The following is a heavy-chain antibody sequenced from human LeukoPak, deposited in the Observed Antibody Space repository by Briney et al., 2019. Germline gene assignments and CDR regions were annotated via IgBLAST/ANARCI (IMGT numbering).Heavy chain of an antibody. CDR1: GGSLSGYY. V-gene: IGHV4-34*01. CDR3: ARGRGHYYGSGSPSLLDY. CDR2: INHSGST. Sequence: SETLSLTCAVYGGSLSGYYWSWIRQPPGKGLEWIGEINHSGSTNYNPSLKSRVTISVDTSKNQFSLKLSSVTAADTAVYYCARGRGHYYGSGSPSLLDYWGQGTLVTVSS. D-gene: IGHD3-10*01. J-gene: IGHJ4*02.